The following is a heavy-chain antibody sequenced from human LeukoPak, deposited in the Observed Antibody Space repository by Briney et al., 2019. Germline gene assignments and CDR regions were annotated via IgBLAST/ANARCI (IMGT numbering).Heavy chain of an antibody. Sequence: PGGSLTLSCTTSGFTFSSYWMDWVRQAPGKGLMWVSRIKNDGTGITYTDSVEGRFTISRDNAKNTLYLQMNSLRDEDTAVYYCVRGQTIDYWGQGTLVTVSS. V-gene: IGHV3-74*01. CDR2: IKNDGTGI. J-gene: IGHJ4*02. CDR3: VRGQTIDY. D-gene: IGHD3-3*01. CDR1: GFTFSSYW.